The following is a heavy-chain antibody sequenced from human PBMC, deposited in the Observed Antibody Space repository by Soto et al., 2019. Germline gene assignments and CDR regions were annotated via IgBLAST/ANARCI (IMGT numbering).Heavy chain of an antibody. CDR2: ITPIFGTA. J-gene: IGHJ2*01. Sequence: QVQLVQSGAEVKKPGSSVKVSCKASGGTFSSYAISWVRQAPGQGLEWMGVITPIFGTANYAQKFQGRVTITADESTSTAYMELSSLRSEDTAVYYCARVVTVVKSFHYWYFDLWGRGTLVTVSS. V-gene: IGHV1-69*12. CDR1: GGTFSSYA. D-gene: IGHD2-15*01. CDR3: ARVVTVVKSFHYWYFDL.